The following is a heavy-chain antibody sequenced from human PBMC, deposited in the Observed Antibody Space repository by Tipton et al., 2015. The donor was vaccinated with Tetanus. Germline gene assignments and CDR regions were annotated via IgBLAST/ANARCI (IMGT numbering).Heavy chain of an antibody. CDR3: ARQDTLNYYYVGYFHD. CDR1: GGSVSRGDYS. J-gene: IGHJ1*01. CDR2: IYTSGRP. Sequence: TLSLTCTVSGGSVSRGDYSWSWIRQPPGKGLEWIGNIYTSGRPNYNPSLKSRATISSDASRNQFSLQLRSVTAADTAVYYCARQDTLNYYYVGYFHDWGQGTLVTVSS. D-gene: IGHD3-22*01. V-gene: IGHV4-61*08.